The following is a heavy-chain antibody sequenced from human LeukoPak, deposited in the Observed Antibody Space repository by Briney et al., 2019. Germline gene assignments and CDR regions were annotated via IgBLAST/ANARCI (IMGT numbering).Heavy chain of an antibody. V-gene: IGHV3-30-3*01. Sequence: GRSLTLSCGVSGVTFSSFVMLWVRPAPGRGREWVAVISYDGSNKYYADSVKDRFTISRDNSKNTLYLQMNSLRAEDTAVYYCARDGTSPTIAAARYLDYWGQGTLVTVSS. CDR1: GVTFSSFV. J-gene: IGHJ4*02. D-gene: IGHD6-13*01. CDR3: ARDGTSPTIAAARYLDY. CDR2: ISYDGSNK.